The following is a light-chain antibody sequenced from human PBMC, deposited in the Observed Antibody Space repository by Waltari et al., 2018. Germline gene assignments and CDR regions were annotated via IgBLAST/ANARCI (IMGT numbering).Light chain of an antibody. CDR3: QTGGFGIWV. Sequence: QLMLTQSPSASASLGASVKLTCTLSSGHSSYSIAWHQQHPEKGPRYLMKVNSDGSHIKGDGIPDRFSGSSSGTERYLSISSLPSEDEADYYCQTGGFGIWVFGGGTKLTVL. J-gene: IGLJ3*02. V-gene: IGLV4-69*01. CDR2: VNSDGSH. CDR1: SGHSSYS.